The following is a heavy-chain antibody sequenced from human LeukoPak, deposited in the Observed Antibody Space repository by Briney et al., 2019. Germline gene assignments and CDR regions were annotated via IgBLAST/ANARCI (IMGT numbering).Heavy chain of an antibody. D-gene: IGHD2-2*02. CDR1: GYTFTSYG. CDR3: ARVAAEVVGVPGAIGFGWLRRDYYYMDV. CDR2: FSAYNGNT. V-gene: IGHV1-18*01. J-gene: IGHJ6*03. Sequence: GASVKVSCKASGYTFTSYGISWVRQAPGQGLEWMGWFSAYNGNTKYAQKLQGRVTMTRDMSTSTVYMELSSLRSEDTAVYYCARVAAEVVGVPGAIGFGWLRRDYYYMDVWGKGTTVTVSS.